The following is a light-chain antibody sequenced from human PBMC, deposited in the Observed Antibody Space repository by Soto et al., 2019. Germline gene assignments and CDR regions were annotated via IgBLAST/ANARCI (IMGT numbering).Light chain of an antibody. Sequence: DIQMTQSPSSLSASVGDRVAMTCQASQDISNYLNWYQQKPGKAPKLLIYDASNLETGVPSRFSGSGSGTEFTLTISSLQPDDFATYYCQQYNGYWTFGQGTKVDIK. CDR1: QDISNY. CDR2: DAS. V-gene: IGKV1-33*01. CDR3: QQYNGYWT. J-gene: IGKJ1*01.